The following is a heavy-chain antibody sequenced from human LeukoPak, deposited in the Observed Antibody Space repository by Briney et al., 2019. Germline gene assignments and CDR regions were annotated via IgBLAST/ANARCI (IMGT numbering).Heavy chain of an antibody. J-gene: IGHJ4*02. CDR3: AKDTYGSGSYYFDY. Sequence: GGSLRLSCAASRFTFSSYAMSWVRQAPGKGLEWVSGISGSGGSTDYADSVKGRFTISRDNSKNTLYLQMNSLRGEDAAVYYCAKDTYGSGSYYFDYWGQGTLVTVSS. D-gene: IGHD3-10*01. V-gene: IGHV3-23*01. CDR2: ISGSGGST. CDR1: RFTFSSYA.